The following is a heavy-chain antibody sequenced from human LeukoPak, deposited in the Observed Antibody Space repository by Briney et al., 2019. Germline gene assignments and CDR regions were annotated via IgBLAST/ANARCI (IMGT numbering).Heavy chain of an antibody. D-gene: IGHD1-26*01. J-gene: IGHJ4*02. CDR3: ARDTDGSLDY. V-gene: IGHV3-7*01. CDR1: GFTFSSSA. CDR2: IKQDGSTK. Sequence: AGGSLRLSCEASGFTFSSSAMTWARQAPGKGLEWVANIKQDGSTKHYADSLKDRFTISRDNPKSLLYVQMNSLRADDTAVYYCARDTDGSLDYWGQGILVTVAS.